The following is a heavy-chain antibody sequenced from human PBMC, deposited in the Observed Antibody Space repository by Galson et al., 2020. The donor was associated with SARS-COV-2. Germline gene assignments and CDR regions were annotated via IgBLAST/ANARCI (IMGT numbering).Heavy chain of an antibody. CDR2: IYYSGTT. D-gene: IGHD3-22*01. CDR3: ARGDTDYYDSRCYYYYFDY. CDR1: GGSISSYY. J-gene: IGHJ4*02. Sequence: ETSETLSLTCTVSGGSISSYYWSWIRQPPGNGLEWNGYIYYSGTTNYNPSLKSRVTISVDTPKNQFSLKLSSVTAADTAVYYCARGDTDYYDSRCYYYYFDYWGQGPLVTVSS. V-gene: IGHV4-59*08.